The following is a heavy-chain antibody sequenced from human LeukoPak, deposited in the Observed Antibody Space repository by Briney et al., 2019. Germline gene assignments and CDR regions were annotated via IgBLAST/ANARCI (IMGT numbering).Heavy chain of an antibody. CDR3: ARDVRLGLNWFDP. V-gene: IGHV4-59*12. J-gene: IGHJ5*02. CDR2: IYYSGST. D-gene: IGHD2/OR15-2a*01. Sequence: SETLSLTCTVSGGSISSYYWSWIRQPPGKGLEWIGYIYYSGSTNYNPSLKSRVTISVDTSKNQFSLKLSSVTAADTAVYYCARDVRLGLNWFDPWGQGTLVTVSS. CDR1: GGSISSYY.